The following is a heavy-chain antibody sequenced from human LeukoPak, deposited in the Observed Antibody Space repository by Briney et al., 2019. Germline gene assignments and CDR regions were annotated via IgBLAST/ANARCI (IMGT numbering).Heavy chain of an antibody. CDR3: ARDHRVPYAFDI. J-gene: IGHJ3*02. CDR2: IYSGGST. CDR1: GFTVSSNY. Sequence: GGSLRLSCAASGFTVSSNYVSWVRQAPGKGLEWVSVIYSGGSTYYADSVKGRFTISRDNSKNTLYLQMNSLRAEDTAVYYCARDHRVPYAFDIWGQGTMVTVSS. D-gene: IGHD3-10*01. V-gene: IGHV3-53*01.